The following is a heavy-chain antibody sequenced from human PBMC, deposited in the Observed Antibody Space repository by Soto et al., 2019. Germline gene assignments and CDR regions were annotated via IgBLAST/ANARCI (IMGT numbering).Heavy chain of an antibody. CDR1: GYTFTIYG. J-gene: IGHJ4*02. CDR3: ARDEDYSNYSFDY. D-gene: IGHD4-4*01. Sequence: ASVKVSCKASGYTFTIYGISWVRQAPGQGLEWMGWISANNGIANYAQKLQGRVTMTTDTSTSTAYMELSSLRSEDTAVYYCARDEDYSNYSFDYWGQGTLVTVSS. V-gene: IGHV1-18*01. CDR2: ISANNGIA.